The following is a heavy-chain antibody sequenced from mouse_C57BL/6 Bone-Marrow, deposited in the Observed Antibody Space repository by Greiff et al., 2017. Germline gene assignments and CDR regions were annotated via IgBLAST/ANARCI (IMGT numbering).Heavy chain of an antibody. D-gene: IGHD2-2*01. CDR2: IDPNSGGT. CDR1: GYTFTSYW. Sequence: VQLQQSGAELVKPGASVKLSCKASGYTFTSYWMHWVKQRPGRGLEWIGRIDPNSGGTKYNEKFKSKATLTVDKPSSTAYMQLSSLTSEDSAVYYCAISTMVTAYYFDYWGQGTTLTVSS. J-gene: IGHJ2*01. CDR3: AISTMVTAYYFDY. V-gene: IGHV1-72*01.